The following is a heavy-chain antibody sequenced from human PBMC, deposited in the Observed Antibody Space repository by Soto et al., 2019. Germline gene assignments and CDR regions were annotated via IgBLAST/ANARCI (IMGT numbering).Heavy chain of an antibody. CDR3: ARVGSGSYWSGGDSAEIDY. Sequence: GASVKVSCKASGYTFTSYDINWVRQATGQGLEWMGWMNPNSGNTGYAQKFQGRVTMTRNTSISTAYMELSSLRSEDTAVYYCARVGSGSYWSGGDSAEIDYWGQGTLVTVSS. CDR2: MNPNSGNT. V-gene: IGHV1-8*01. CDR1: GYTFTSYD. J-gene: IGHJ4*02. D-gene: IGHD3-10*01.